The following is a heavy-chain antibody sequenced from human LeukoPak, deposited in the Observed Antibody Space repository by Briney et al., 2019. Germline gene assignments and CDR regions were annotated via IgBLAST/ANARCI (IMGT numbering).Heavy chain of an antibody. CDR2: IIPIFGTA. D-gene: IGHD5-24*01. V-gene: IGHV1-69*13. J-gene: IGHJ4*02. CDR1: GGTFSSYA. CDR3: ANPRRDGYREYYFDY. Sequence: SVKVSCKASGGTFSSYAISWVRQAPGQGLEWMGGIIPIFGTANYAQKFQGRVTITADESTSTAYMELSSLRSEDTAVYYCANPRRDGYREYYFDYWGQGTLVTVSS.